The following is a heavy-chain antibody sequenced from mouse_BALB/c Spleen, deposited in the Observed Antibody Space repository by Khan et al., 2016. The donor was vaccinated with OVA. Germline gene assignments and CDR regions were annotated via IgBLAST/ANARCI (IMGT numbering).Heavy chain of an antibody. CDR2: IWSDGST. J-gene: IGHJ4*01. CDR3: ARQPYYHYKLMDY. D-gene: IGHD2-4*01. Sequence: QVQLQQSGPGLVAPSQSLSITCTISGFSLTNYGVHWVRQPPGKGLEWLVVIWSDGSTTYNSALKSRLTISKDNSKSQVFLKMNSLQSEYTAVYFCARQPYYHYKLMDYWGQGTSVTVSS. CDR1: GFSLTNYG. V-gene: IGHV2-6-1*01.